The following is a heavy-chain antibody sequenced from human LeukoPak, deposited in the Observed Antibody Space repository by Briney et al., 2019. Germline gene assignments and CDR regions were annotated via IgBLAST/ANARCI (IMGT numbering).Heavy chain of an antibody. J-gene: IGHJ3*02. CDR2: INPNSDGT. CDR3: ARASYCSSTSCYQGGDAFDI. V-gene: IGHV1-2*04. CDR1: GYTFTGYY. D-gene: IGHD2-2*01. Sequence: ASVKVSCKASGYTFTGYYMHWVRQAPGQGLEWMGWINPNSDGTNYAQKFQGWVTMTRDTSISTAYMELSRLRSDDTAVYYCARASYCSSTSCYQGGDAFDIWGQGTMVTVSS.